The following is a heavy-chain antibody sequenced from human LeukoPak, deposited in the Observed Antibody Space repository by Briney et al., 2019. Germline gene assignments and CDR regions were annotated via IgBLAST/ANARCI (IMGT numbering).Heavy chain of an antibody. CDR2: IRCGGGNK. J-gene: IGHJ4*02. V-gene: IGHV3-23*01. Sequence: GGPLTLSCAASGFTFSSYAMSWVRQAPEEGLEGVSTIRCGGGNKYYAYSVKGGFTISRDNSNNTLYLQMNSLRAEDTDIYYCAKDFQDSSTYPHFDYWGQGTLVTVSS. D-gene: IGHD2/OR15-2a*01. CDR1: GFTFSSYA. CDR3: AKDFQDSSTYPHFDY.